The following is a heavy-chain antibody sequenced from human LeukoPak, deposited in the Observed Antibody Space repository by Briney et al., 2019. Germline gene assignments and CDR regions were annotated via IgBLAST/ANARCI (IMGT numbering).Heavy chain of an antibody. CDR1: GYSFTSYW. Sequence: PGESLKISCKGSGYSFTSYWIGWVRQMPGKGLEWMGIIYPGDSDTRYSPSFQGQVTISADKSISTAYLQWSSLKASDTAMYYCARKPGGVSVYSYGSEIDYWGQGTLVTVSS. J-gene: IGHJ4*02. V-gene: IGHV5-51*01. CDR2: IYPGDSDT. D-gene: IGHD5-18*01. CDR3: ARKPGGVSVYSYGSEIDY.